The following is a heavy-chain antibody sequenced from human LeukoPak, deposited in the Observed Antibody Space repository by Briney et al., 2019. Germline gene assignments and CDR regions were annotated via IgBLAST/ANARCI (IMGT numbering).Heavy chain of an antibody. J-gene: IGHJ4*02. CDR3: ASLRLAYYYDSSGFPGQV. Sequence: PGGSLRLSCAASGFTIGSYSMNWVRQAPGKGLEWVSSISSSRSYIYYADSVKGRFTISRDNAKNSLDLQMNSLRAEDTAVYYCASLRLAYYYDSSGFPGQVWGQGTLVTASS. D-gene: IGHD3-22*01. CDR2: ISSSRSYI. CDR1: GFTIGSYS. V-gene: IGHV3-21*01.